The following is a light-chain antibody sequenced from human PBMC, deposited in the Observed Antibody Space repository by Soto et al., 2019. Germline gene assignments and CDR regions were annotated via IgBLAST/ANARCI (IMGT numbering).Light chain of an antibody. V-gene: IGKV3-20*01. CDR3: QQYGSSPIT. CDR2: GAS. CDR1: QSVRSSY. J-gene: IGKJ5*01. Sequence: EIVLTQSPGTLSLSPGERATLSCRASQSVRSSYLAWYQQKPGQAPRPLIFGASARATGIPDRFTGSGSGTDFPLTISRLEPEDFAVYYCQQYGSSPITFGQGTRLEIK.